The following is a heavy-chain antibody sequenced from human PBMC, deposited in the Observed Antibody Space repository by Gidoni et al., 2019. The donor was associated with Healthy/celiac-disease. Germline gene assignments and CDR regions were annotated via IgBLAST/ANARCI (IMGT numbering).Heavy chain of an antibody. CDR2: ISWNSGSI. J-gene: IGHJ4*02. CDR1: GFTFDDYA. D-gene: IGHD1-26*01. CDR3: AKGYYSGSYPFDY. V-gene: IGHV3-9*01. Sequence: EVQLVESGGGLVQPGRALRLSWAASGFTFDDYAMHWVRQAPGKGLEWVSGISWNSGSIGYADSVKGRFTISRDNAKNSLYLQMNSLRAEDTALYYCAKGYYSGSYPFDYWGQGTLVTVSS.